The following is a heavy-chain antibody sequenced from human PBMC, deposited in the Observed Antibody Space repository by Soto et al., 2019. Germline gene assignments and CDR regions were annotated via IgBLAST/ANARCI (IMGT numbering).Heavy chain of an antibody. V-gene: IGHV1-3*01. D-gene: IGHD3-16*01. CDR2: INAGNGNT. Sequence: ASVKVSCTASGYTFTSYAMHWVRQAPGQRLEWMGWINAGNGNTKYSQKFQGRVTITRDTSASTAYMELSSLRSDDTAVYYCARMGDVPYYYYGMDVWGQGTTVTVSS. CDR3: ARMGDVPYYYYGMDV. J-gene: IGHJ6*02. CDR1: GYTFTSYA.